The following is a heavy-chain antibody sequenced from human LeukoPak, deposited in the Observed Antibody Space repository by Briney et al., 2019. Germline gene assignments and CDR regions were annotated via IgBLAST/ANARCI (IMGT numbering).Heavy chain of an antibody. J-gene: IGHJ6*02. CDR2: INHSGST. Sequence: SETLSLTCTVSGGSISSYYWSWIRQPPGKGLEWIGEINHSGSTNYNPSLKSRVTISVDTSMNQFSLRLSSVTAADAAVYYCARRGYYFYYGLDVWGQGTTVTVSS. D-gene: IGHD3-10*01. CDR1: GGSISSYY. CDR3: ARRGYYFYYGLDV. V-gene: IGHV4-34*01.